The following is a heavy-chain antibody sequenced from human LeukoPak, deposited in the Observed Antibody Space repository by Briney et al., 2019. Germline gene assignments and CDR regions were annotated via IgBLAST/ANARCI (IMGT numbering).Heavy chain of an antibody. Sequence: GGSLRLSCTASGFTLSSYEMSWIRQAPGKGLEWVSAISGSGGSTYYADSVKGRFTISRDNSKNTLYLQMNSLRAEDTAVYYCAKYRYSGSYYGYFDYWGQGTLVTISS. CDR2: ISGSGGST. CDR1: GFTLSSYE. D-gene: IGHD1-26*01. CDR3: AKYRYSGSYYGYFDY. J-gene: IGHJ4*02. V-gene: IGHV3-23*01.